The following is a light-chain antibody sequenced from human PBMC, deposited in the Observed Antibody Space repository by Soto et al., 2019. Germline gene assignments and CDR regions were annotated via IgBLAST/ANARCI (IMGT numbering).Light chain of an antibody. CDR2: EGS. J-gene: IGLJ2*01. CDR3: CSYESTNTLV. Sequence: QSVLTQPASVSGSPGQSITISCTGSISDIGTYNLVSWFQQHPGKAPKLIIYEGSKRPSGVSNRFSGSKSCNTASLTISGLQAEDEADYYCCSYESTNTLVLGGGTKLTVL. V-gene: IGLV2-23*01. CDR1: ISDIGTYNL.